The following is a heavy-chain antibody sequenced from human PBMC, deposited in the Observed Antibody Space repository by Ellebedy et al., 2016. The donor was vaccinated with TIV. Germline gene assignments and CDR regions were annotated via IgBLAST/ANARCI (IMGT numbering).Heavy chain of an antibody. CDR3: ARDATSYRFDP. Sequence: SETLSLTCTVSGYSISSGYYWGWIRQPPGKGLEWIGSIYHSGSTYHNPSLKSRVTISVDTSKNQFSLKLGSVTAADTAVYYCARDATSYRFDPWGQGTLVTVSS. CDR1: GYSISSGYY. V-gene: IGHV4-38-2*02. CDR2: IYHSGST. J-gene: IGHJ5*02.